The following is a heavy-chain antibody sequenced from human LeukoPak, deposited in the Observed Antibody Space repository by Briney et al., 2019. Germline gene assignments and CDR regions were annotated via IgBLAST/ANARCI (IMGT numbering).Heavy chain of an antibody. CDR1: GGSISGYY. CDR3: ARRDFWSGFFDY. Sequence: PSETLSLTCTVSGGSISGYYWSWTRQPPGKGLEWIGYIYYSGSTNYNPSLKSRVTISVDTSKNQFSLKLSSVTAADTAVYYCARRDFWSGFFDYWGQGTLVTVSS. V-gene: IGHV4-59*08. J-gene: IGHJ4*02. CDR2: IYYSGST. D-gene: IGHD3-3*01.